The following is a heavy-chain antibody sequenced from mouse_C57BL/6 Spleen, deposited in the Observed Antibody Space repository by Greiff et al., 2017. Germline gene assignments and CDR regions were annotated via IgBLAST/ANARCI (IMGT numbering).Heavy chain of an antibody. D-gene: IGHD2-3*01. V-gene: IGHV14-4*01. CDR3: TTRSDGYYVLYAMDY. Sequence: EVQLQQPGAELVRPGASVKLSCTASGFNIKDDYMHWVKQRPEQGLEWIGWIDPENGDTEYASKFQGKATITADASSNTAYLPLSSLTSEDTAFYYCTTRSDGYYVLYAMDYWGQGTSVTVSS. J-gene: IGHJ4*01. CDR2: IDPENGDT. CDR1: GFNIKDDY.